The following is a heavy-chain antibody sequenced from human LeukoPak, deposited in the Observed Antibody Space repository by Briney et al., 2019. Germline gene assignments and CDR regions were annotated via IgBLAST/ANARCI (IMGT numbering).Heavy chain of an antibody. CDR3: AKDDVVTGTDY. CDR2: ISGSGGST. Sequence: GGSLRLSCAASGFIFSSYAMTWVRQAPGKGLEWVSAISGSGGSTYYADSVKGRFTISRDNSKNTLYLQMNSLRAEDTAVYYCAKDDVVTGTDYWGQGTLVTVSS. D-gene: IGHD1-20*01. CDR1: GFIFSSYA. J-gene: IGHJ4*02. V-gene: IGHV3-23*01.